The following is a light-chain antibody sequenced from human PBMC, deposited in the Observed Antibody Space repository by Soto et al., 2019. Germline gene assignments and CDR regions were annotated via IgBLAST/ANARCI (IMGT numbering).Light chain of an antibody. CDR1: QTISSW. J-gene: IGKJ1*01. V-gene: IGKV1-5*03. Sequence: DIQMTHSPSTLSASVGDRVTITCRASQTISSWLAWYQQKPGKAPKLLIYKASTLKSGVPSRFGGSGSGTEFTLTISSLQPDDFATYYCQHYNSYSEAFGQGTKVDI. CDR2: KAS. CDR3: QHYNSYSEA.